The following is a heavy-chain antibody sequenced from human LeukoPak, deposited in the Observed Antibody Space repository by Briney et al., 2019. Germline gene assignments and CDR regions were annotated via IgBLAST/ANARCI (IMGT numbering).Heavy chain of an antibody. Sequence: GGSLRLSCAASGFTFSGSAMHWVRQASGKGLEWVGRIRGKANSYATAYAASVKGRFTISRDDSKNTAYLQMNSLKTEDTAVYYCTTRGPYCGGDCHDYWGQGTLVTVSS. CDR3: TTRGPYCGGDCHDY. CDR1: GFTFSGSA. J-gene: IGHJ4*02. D-gene: IGHD2-21*02. V-gene: IGHV3-73*01. CDR2: IRGKANSYAT.